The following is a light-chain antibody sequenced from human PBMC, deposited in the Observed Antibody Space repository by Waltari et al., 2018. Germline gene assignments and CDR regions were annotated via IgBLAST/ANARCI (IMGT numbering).Light chain of an antibody. V-gene: IGKV3-15*01. CDR3: QQYNNWPPGDT. J-gene: IGKJ2*01. CDR1: QSVSSN. CDR2: AAS. Sequence: DIVMTQSPATLSVSPGERPTLSCRASQSVSSNLAWYQQKPGQAPRLLIYAASTRATGIPARFSGRGSGTEFTLTISSLQSEDFAVYYCQQYNNWPPGDTFGQGTKLEI.